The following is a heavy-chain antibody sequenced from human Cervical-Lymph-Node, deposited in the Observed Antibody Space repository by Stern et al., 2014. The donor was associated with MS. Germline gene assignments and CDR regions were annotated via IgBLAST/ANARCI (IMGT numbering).Heavy chain of an antibody. J-gene: IGHJ4*02. CDR3: ARPITGADHTFDY. CDR2: INTNTGNP. D-gene: IGHD6-13*01. CDR1: GYSFNRYA. Sequence: VQLVESGSEMKKPGASVKISCKASGYSFNRYAMNWVRQAPGHGLEWMGWINTNTGNPMYAQGFTGRFVFSLDTSVSTAYLQISSLRTEDTAVYYCARPITGADHTFDYWGQGSLVTVSS. V-gene: IGHV7-4-1*02.